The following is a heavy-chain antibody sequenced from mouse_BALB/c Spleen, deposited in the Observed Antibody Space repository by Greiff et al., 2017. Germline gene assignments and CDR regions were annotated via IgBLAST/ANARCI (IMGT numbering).Heavy chain of an antibody. CDR3: ARFSGSSYPYAMDY. CDR1: GYAFSSYW. D-gene: IGHD1-1*01. J-gene: IGHJ4*01. CDR2: IYPGDGDT. Sequence: QVHVKQSGAELVRPGSSVKISCKASGYAFSSYWMNWVKQRPGQGLEWIGQIYPGDGDTNYNGKFKGKATLTADKSSSTAYMQLSSLTSEDSAVYFCARFSGSSYPYAMDYWGQGTSVTVSS. V-gene: IGHV1-80*01.